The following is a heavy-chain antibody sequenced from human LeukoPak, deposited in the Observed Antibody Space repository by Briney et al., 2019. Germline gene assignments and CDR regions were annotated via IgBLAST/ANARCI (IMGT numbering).Heavy chain of an antibody. J-gene: IGHJ3*01. Sequence: SETLSLTCSVSDDSFSTHYWTRIRHPPGKGLEWIGYISSIGSTNYNPSLTSRVTITVDTSKKQFSLKMTSVTAADTAVYYCTRDPTTVTKGFDVWGQGTMVTVSS. CDR3: TRDPTTVTKGFDV. V-gene: IGHV4-59*11. CDR1: DDSFSTHY. CDR2: ISSIGST. D-gene: IGHD4-17*01.